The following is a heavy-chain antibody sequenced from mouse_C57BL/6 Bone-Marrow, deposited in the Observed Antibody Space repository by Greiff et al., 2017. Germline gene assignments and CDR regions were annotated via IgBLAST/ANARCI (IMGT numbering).Heavy chain of an antibody. J-gene: IGHJ3*01. CDR3: LRSAWFAY. Sequence: EVQRVESGGGLVQPKGSLKLSCAASGFSFTTYAMNWVRQAPGKGLEWVARIRSKSNNSATYYDFSVKDRFTIYRDASESMLYLQMINFNTEDTTMYYGLRSAWFAYGGQGTLVTVAA. V-gene: IGHV10-1*01. CDR2: IRSKSNNSAT. CDR1: GFSFTTYA.